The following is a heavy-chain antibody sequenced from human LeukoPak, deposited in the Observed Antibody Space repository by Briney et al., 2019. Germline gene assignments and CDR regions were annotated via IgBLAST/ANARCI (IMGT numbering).Heavy chain of an antibody. D-gene: IGHD2-2*01. Sequence: SETLSLTCAVYGGSFSGYYWSWIRQPPGKGLEWIGEINHSGSTNYNPSLKSRVTISVDTSRNQFSLKLSSVTAADTAVYYCAREPKLIVVPAANWFDPWGQGTLVTVSS. V-gene: IGHV4-34*01. J-gene: IGHJ5*02. CDR1: GGSFSGYY. CDR3: AREPKLIVVPAANWFDP. CDR2: INHSGST.